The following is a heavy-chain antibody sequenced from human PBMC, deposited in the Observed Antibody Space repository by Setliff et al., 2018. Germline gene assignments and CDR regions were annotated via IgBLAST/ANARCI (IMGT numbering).Heavy chain of an antibody. CDR3: ARDGYFGSGTYNV. CDR2: IYTSGST. D-gene: IGHD3-10*01. CDR1: GGSISSGSYY. Sequence: SETLSLTCTVSGGSISSGSYYWSWIRQPAGKGLEWIGHIYTSGSTNYNPSLKSRVTISVDTSKNQFSLKLSSVTAADAAVYYCARDGYFGSGTYNVWGQGTTVTVSS. V-gene: IGHV4-61*09. J-gene: IGHJ6*02.